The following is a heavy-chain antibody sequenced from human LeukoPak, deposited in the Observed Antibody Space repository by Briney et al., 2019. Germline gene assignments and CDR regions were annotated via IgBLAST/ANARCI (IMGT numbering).Heavy chain of an antibody. J-gene: IGHJ3*02. Sequence: WGSLRLSCAASGFTFSDYYMSWIRQAPGKGLEWVSYISSSGSTIYYADSVKGRFTISRDNAKNSLYLQMNSLRAEDTAVYYCARDPAREELEAGTDAFDIWGQGTMVTVSS. V-gene: IGHV3-11*04. CDR2: ISSSGSTI. CDR3: ARDPAREELEAGTDAFDI. D-gene: IGHD1-1*01. CDR1: GFTFSDYY.